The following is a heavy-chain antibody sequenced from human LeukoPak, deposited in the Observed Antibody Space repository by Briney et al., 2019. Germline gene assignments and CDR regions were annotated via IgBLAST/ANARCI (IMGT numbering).Heavy chain of an antibody. D-gene: IGHD3-10*01. CDR1: GGSFSGYY. CDR2: INHSGST. CDR3: ARSQFDRFGELLSDY. V-gene: IGHV4-34*01. Sequence: PETLSLTCAVYGGSFSGYYWSWIRQPPGKGLEWIGEINHSGSTNYNPSLKSRVTISVDTSKNQFSLKLSSVTAADTAVYYCARSQFDRFGELLSDYWGQGTLVTVSS. J-gene: IGHJ4*02.